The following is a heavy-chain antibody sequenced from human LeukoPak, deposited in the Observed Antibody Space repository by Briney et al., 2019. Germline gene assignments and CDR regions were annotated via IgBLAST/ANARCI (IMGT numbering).Heavy chain of an antibody. V-gene: IGHV4-31*03. D-gene: IGHD5-12*01. Sequence: SETLSLTCTVSGGSISSGGYYWSWIRQHPGKGLEWIGYIYYSGSTYYNPSLKSRVTISVDTSKNQFSLKLSSVTAADTAVYYCARGGAYSGYDLDYWGQGTLVTVSS. CDR2: IYYSGST. CDR1: GGSISSGGYY. CDR3: ARGGAYSGYDLDY. J-gene: IGHJ4*02.